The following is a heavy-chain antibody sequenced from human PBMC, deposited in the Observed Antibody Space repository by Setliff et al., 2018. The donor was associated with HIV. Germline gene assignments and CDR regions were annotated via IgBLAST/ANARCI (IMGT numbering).Heavy chain of an antibody. CDR1: GDSVSSGSYY. V-gene: IGHV4-61*01. J-gene: IGHJ4*02. CDR2: IYYSGTT. D-gene: IGHD4-17*01. Sequence: PSETLSLTCTVSGDSVSSGSYYWSWIRQPPGKGLEWIGYIYYSGTTNYNPSLKSRVTISVDTSKNQFSLKLSSVTAADTAIYHCARRIYGNNPYFDYWSQGTLVTVSS. CDR3: ARRIYGNNPYFDY.